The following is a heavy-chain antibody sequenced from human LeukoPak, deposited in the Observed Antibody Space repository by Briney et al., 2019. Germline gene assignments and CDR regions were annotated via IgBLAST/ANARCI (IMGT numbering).Heavy chain of an antibody. J-gene: IGHJ4*02. D-gene: IGHD1-26*01. CDR2: FDPEDGAT. Sequence: ASVTVSCKVSGYTLTELSMHWVRQAPGKGLEWMGGFDPEDGATIYAQKFQGRVTMTEDTSTDTAYMELSSLRSEDTAVYYCAKPALEWELPYYFDYWGQGTLVTVSS. CDR3: AKPALEWELPYYFDY. V-gene: IGHV1-24*01. CDR1: GYTLTELS.